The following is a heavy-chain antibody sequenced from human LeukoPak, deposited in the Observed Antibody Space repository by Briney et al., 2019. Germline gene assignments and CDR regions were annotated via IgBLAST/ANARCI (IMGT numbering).Heavy chain of an antibody. CDR2: IIPILGIA. D-gene: IGHD4-11*01. V-gene: IGHV1-69*04. CDR1: GGTFSSYA. Sequence: SVKVSCKASGGTFSSYAISWVRQAPGQGLEWMGRIIPILGIANYAQKFQGRVTMTGDTSTSTVYMELSSLRSEDTAVYYCARKPKGTTVTTINFDYWGQGTLVTVSS. CDR3: ARKPKGTTVTTINFDY. J-gene: IGHJ4*02.